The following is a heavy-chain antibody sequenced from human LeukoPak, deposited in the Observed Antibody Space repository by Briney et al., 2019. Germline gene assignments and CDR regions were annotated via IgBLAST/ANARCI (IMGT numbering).Heavy chain of an antibody. CDR3: ARDLIGKKGFDY. Sequence: GGSLRLSCAASGFTFSDYYMSWIRQAPGKGLEWVLYISSGGSTIHHADSVKGRFTISRDNAKNSLYLQMNSLTAEDTAVYYCARDLIGKKGFDYWGQGTLVTVSS. J-gene: IGHJ4*02. CDR2: ISSGGSTI. V-gene: IGHV3-11*04. D-gene: IGHD2-8*01. CDR1: GFTFSDYY.